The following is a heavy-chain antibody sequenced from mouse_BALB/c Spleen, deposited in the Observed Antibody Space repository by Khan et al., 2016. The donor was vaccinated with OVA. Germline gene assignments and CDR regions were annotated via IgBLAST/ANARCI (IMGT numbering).Heavy chain of an antibody. CDR2: INPHIGET. D-gene: IGHD1-1*01. Sequence: VQLQQSGPELVRPGASVKISCKASGYSFTGYFMNWVMQSHGKSLEWIGRINPHIGETFYNQRFKDKATLTVAESSSTAHMELRSLASEDSAVYYGTRIYRSDFDYWGQGTTLTVSS. CDR1: GYSFTGYF. V-gene: IGHV1-20*02. CDR3: TRIYRSDFDY. J-gene: IGHJ2*01.